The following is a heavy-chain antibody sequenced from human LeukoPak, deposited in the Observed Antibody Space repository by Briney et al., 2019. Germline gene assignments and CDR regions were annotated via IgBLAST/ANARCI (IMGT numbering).Heavy chain of an antibody. J-gene: IGHJ4*02. CDR1: GFTFSSYA. D-gene: IGHD2-8*01. CDR2: ISDSGDYT. CDR3: AKDTSIGKYCTNGVCSPFDY. V-gene: IGHV3-23*01. Sequence: GGSLTLPCAGSGFTFSSYAMSWVRQAPGQGLEWVSVISDSGDYTSYADSVRGRFTISRDNSRNTLYLQMISLRPEDTAVYYCAKDTSIGKYCTNGVCSPFDYWGQGTLVTVSS.